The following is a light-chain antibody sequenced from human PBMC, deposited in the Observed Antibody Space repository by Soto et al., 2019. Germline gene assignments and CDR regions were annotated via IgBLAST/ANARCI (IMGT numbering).Light chain of an antibody. CDR1: SSDVGAYNY. CDR3: SSYTTSSTLL. Sequence: QSVLTQPASVSMSPGQSITISCTGTSSDVGAYNYVSWYQQHPGKAPKLMIYDVNTRPSGVSNRFSGSKSGNTASLTISGLQTEDEADYYCSSYTTSSTLLFGGGTKLTVL. CDR2: DVN. J-gene: IGLJ2*01. V-gene: IGLV2-14*01.